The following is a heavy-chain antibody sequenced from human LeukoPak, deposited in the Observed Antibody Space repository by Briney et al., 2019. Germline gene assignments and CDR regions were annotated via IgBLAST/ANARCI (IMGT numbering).Heavy chain of an antibody. Sequence: SETLSLTCAVYAGSFSGYYWTWIRQPPGKGLEWIGEINHGRSTNYNPSLKSRVTMSVDTSKNQFSLKLSSVTAADTAVYYCARDSGTTGEVKFDPWGQGTLVTVSS. CDR2: INHGRST. CDR3: ARDSGTTGEVKFDP. D-gene: IGHD3-10*01. CDR1: AGSFSGYY. V-gene: IGHV4-34*01. J-gene: IGHJ5*02.